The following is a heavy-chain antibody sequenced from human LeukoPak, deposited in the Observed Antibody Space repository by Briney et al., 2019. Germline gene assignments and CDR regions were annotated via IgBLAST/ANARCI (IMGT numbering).Heavy chain of an antibody. CDR3: ARDRYDFWSGYYVKRDAFDI. V-gene: IGHV1-18*01. D-gene: IGHD3-3*01. J-gene: IGHJ3*02. CDR2: ISAYNGNT. Sequence: GASVKVSCKASGYTFTSYGISWVRQAPGRGLEWMGWISAYNGNTNYAQKLQGRVTMTTDTSTSTAYMELRSLRSDDTAVYYCARDRYDFWSGYYVKRDAFDIWGQGTMVTVSS. CDR1: GYTFTSYG.